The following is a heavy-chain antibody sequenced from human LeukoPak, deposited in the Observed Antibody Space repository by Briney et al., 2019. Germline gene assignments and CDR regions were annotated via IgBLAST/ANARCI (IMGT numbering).Heavy chain of an antibody. CDR2: INSDGSST. D-gene: IGHD1-7*01. CDR3: ARGGLTGTTIPYFDY. J-gene: IGHJ4*02. Sequence: PGGSLRLSCTASEFTFSSYWMHWVRQPPGKGLVWVSRINSDGSSTSYADAVKGRFTISGDNAKNTLYLRMNSLRAEDTAVYYCARGGLTGTTIPYFDYWGQGTLVTVSS. V-gene: IGHV3-74*01. CDR1: EFTFSSYW.